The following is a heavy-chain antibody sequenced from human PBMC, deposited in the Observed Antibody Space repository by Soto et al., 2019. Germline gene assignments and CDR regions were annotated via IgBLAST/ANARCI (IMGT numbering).Heavy chain of an antibody. D-gene: IGHD6-19*01. V-gene: IGHV3-30*18. CDR1: GFTFSRYG. Sequence: PGGSLRLSCAASGFTFSRYGMHWVRQAPGKGLEWVAVISYDGSNKYYADSVKGRFTISRDNSKNTLYLQMNSLRAEDTAVYYCAKSQWLVLDYFDYWGQGTLVTVSS. CDR2: ISYDGSNK. J-gene: IGHJ4*02. CDR3: AKSQWLVLDYFDY.